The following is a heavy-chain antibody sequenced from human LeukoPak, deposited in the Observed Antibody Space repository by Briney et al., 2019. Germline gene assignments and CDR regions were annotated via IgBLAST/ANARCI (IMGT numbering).Heavy chain of an antibody. CDR3: ARGSSGWYFFDD. V-gene: IGHV3-48*02. CDR1: GFTFSSYN. J-gene: IGHJ4*02. D-gene: IGHD6-19*01. Sequence: GGSLRLSCAASGFTFSSYNMKWVRQAPGKGLEWVSYISTGSSSIYYADSVKGRFTISRDNAKNSLSLHMNSLRDDDTAVYYCARGSSGWYFFDDWCQGTLVTVSS. CDR2: ISTGSSSI.